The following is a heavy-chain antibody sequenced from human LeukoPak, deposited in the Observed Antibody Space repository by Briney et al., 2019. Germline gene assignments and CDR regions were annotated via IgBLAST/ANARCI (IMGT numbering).Heavy chain of an antibody. V-gene: IGHV1-2*06. CDR1: GYTFTGYY. J-gene: IGHJ5*02. D-gene: IGHD3-9*01. Sequence: GASVKVSCKASGYTFTGYYMHWVRQAPGQGLEWMGRINSNSGGTNYAQKFQGRVTMTRDTSISTAYMELSRLRSDDTAVYYCAREYYDILTGYLPWFDPWGQGTLVTVSS. CDR2: INSNSGGT. CDR3: AREYYDILTGYLPWFDP.